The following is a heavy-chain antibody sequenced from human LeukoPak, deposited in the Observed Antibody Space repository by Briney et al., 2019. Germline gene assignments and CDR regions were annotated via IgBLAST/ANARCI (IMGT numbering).Heavy chain of an antibody. J-gene: IGHJ3*02. V-gene: IGHV3-21*01. CDR2: ISSSSSYI. CDR3: ARDIVVVAATRFEAFDI. CDR1: GFTFSSYS. Sequence: GGSLRLSCAASGFTFSSYSMSWVRQAPGKGLEWVSSISSSSSYIYYADSVKGRFTISRDNAKNSLYLQMNSLRAEDTAVYYCARDIVVVAATRFEAFDIWGQGTMVTVSS. D-gene: IGHD2-15*01.